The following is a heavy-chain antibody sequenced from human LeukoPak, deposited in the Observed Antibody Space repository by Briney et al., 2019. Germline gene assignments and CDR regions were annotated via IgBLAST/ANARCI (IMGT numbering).Heavy chain of an antibody. D-gene: IGHD3-3*01. CDR2: IYYSGST. V-gene: IGHV4-39*07. J-gene: IGHJ6*03. Sequence: SETLSLTCTVSGGSFSSSPYYWGWIRQPPGKGLEWIGRIYYSGSTYYNPSPKSRVTISVDTSKNQFSLKLSSVTAADTAVYYCAREEEMTIPNYYYYYMDVWGKGTTVTVSS. CDR3: AREEEMTIPNYYYYYMDV. CDR1: GGSFSSSPYY.